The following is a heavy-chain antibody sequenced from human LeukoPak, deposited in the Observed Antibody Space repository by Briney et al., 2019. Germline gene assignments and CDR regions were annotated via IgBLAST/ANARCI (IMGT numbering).Heavy chain of an antibody. J-gene: IGHJ6*03. V-gene: IGHV3-23*01. CDR3: ARETAYYYGSGDYYYYYMDV. CDR2: ISSSGGST. Sequence: PGGSLRLSCAASGFTFSSYGMSWVRQAPGKGLEWVSSISSSGGSTYSADSVKGRFIISRDNSKNTLYLQMNSLRAEDTAVYYCARETAYYYGSGDYYYYYMDVWGKGTTVTISS. D-gene: IGHD3-10*01. CDR1: GFTFSSYG.